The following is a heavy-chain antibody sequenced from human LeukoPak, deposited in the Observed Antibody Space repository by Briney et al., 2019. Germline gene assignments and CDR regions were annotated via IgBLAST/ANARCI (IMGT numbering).Heavy chain of an antibody. CDR3: AGHHPRNTVDF. CDR2: IYYSGST. Sequence: SETLSLTCTVSGGSISSYYWSWIRQPPGKGLEWIGYIYYSGSTNYNPSLKSRVTISVDTSKNQFSLKLSSVTAADTAVYYCAGHHPRNTVDFWGQGTLVTVSS. D-gene: IGHD2/OR15-2a*01. J-gene: IGHJ4*02. CDR1: GGSISSYY. V-gene: IGHV4-59*08.